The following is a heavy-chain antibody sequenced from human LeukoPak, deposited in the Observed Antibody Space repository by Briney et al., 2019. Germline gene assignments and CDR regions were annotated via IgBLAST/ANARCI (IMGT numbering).Heavy chain of an antibody. CDR2: ISWNSGSI. J-gene: IGHJ4*02. CDR1: GFTFDDYA. CDR3: AKDRDSSSWLFDY. Sequence: SGRSLRLSCAASGFTFDDYAMHWVRQAPGKGLEWASGISWNSGSIGYADSVKGRFTISRDNAKNSLYLQMNSLRAEDTALYYCAKDRDSSSWLFDYWGQGTLVTVSS. D-gene: IGHD6-13*01. V-gene: IGHV3-9*01.